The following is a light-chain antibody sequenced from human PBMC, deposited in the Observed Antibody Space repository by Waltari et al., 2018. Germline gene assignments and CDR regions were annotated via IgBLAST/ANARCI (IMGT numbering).Light chain of an antibody. CDR2: EVY. CDR1: QSLIDTNGKTF. V-gene: IGKV2-30*01. J-gene: IGKJ3*01. CDR3: GQGTHLPFT. Sequence: DAVMTQSPLSLPIIPGQPASISCRSSQSLIDTNGKTFLSWYQQKPGQPPRRLIYEVYNLDSGVPDRFSGSGAGTDFTLRISRVEAEDFGLYDCGQGTHLPFTFGPGTKLEIK.